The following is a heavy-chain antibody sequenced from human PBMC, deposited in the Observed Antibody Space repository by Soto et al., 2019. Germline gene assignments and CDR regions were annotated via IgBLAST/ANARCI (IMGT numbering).Heavy chain of an antibody. V-gene: IGHV4-4*07. D-gene: IGHD1-1*01. CDR1: GGSISPYY. J-gene: IGHJ4*02. CDR2: IYASGST. CDR3: ARGGMVIITTDTAFDY. Sequence: PSETLSLTCSVSGGSISPYYCSWIRQPAWKGLEWIGRIYASGSTNYNPSLKSRVTMSVATSKNQFSLKLTSVTAADTATYYCARGGMVIITTDTAFDYCGQGTLVTFSS.